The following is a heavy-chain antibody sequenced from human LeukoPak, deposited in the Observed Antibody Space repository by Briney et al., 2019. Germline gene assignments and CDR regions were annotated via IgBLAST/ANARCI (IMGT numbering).Heavy chain of an antibody. Sequence: ASVKVSCKASGNTFTGYYMHWVRQAPGQGLEWMGWINTNTGNPTYAQGFTGRFVFSLDTSVSTAYLQISSLKAEDTAVYYCARAKYNWNYSWFDPWGQGTLVTVSS. CDR3: ARAKYNWNYSWFDP. D-gene: IGHD1-7*01. V-gene: IGHV7-4-1*02. CDR1: GNTFTGYY. CDR2: INTNTGNP. J-gene: IGHJ5*02.